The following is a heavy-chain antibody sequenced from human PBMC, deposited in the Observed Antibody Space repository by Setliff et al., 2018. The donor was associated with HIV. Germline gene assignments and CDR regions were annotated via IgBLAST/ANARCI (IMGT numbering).Heavy chain of an antibody. CDR1: GYTFNTYG. CDR3: AKGQGPVDY. V-gene: IGHV1-18*01. CDR2: ISANNGNT. Sequence: GASVKVSCKASGYTFNTYGISWVRQAPGQGLEWMGWISANNGNTNYAQKFQGRVTMTRDTSITTAYMELSRLRSDDTAVYYCAKGQGPVDYWGQGTLVTVSS. J-gene: IGHJ4*02.